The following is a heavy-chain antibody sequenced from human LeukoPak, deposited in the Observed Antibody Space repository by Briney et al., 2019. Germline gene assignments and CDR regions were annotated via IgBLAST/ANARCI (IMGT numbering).Heavy chain of an antibody. CDR2: INTNTGGT. V-gene: IGHV1-2*02. CDR1: GYRFTDYW. CDR3: ARGGSFHEFDT. D-gene: IGHD3-10*01. Sequence: ASVKVSCTASGYRFTDYWIQWVRQAPGQGLEWMGWINTNTGGTVYAQKFQGRVTMTRDTSLTTSYMDLSRLTSDDTAVYYCARGGSFHEFDTWGQGTMVIVSS. J-gene: IGHJ3*02.